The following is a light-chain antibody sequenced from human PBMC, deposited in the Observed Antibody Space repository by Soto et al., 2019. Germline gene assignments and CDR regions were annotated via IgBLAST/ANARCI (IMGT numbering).Light chain of an antibody. Sequence: EIVMTQSPATLSVSPGERATLSCRSSQSLSSNLAWYQQKPGQTPKLLIYDASTRATGIPARFSGSGSVTEFTLTISSLQSEDFAVYYCQQYNVWPLTFGGGTKVEFK. CDR3: QQYNVWPLT. V-gene: IGKV3-15*01. CDR1: QSLSSN. CDR2: DAS. J-gene: IGKJ4*01.